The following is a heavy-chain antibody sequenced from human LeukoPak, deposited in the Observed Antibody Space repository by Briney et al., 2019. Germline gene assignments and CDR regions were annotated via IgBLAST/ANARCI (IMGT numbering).Heavy chain of an antibody. Sequence: SVTVSCKASGGTFSSYVISWVRQAPGQGLEWMGGIIPGVGTANYAQKFQGTVTITADVSATTVYMVLNSLRSEDTAVYYCAREPEPAITLVRGEVFDIWGQGAMVSVSS. CDR2: IIPGVGTA. J-gene: IGHJ3*02. D-gene: IGHD3-10*01. CDR1: GGTFSSYV. CDR3: AREPEPAITLVRGEVFDI. V-gene: IGHV1-69*13.